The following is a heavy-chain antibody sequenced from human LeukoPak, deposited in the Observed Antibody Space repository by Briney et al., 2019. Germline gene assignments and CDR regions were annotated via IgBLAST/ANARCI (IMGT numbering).Heavy chain of an antibody. V-gene: IGHV3-23*01. Sequence: PGGSLRLSCAASEFTASGNYMSWVRQAPGKGLEWVSAISGSGGSTYYADSVKGRFTISRDNSKNTLYLQMNSLRAEDTAVYYCAKPLLGGYSGYDYFDYWGQGTLVTVSS. D-gene: IGHD5-12*01. J-gene: IGHJ4*02. CDR1: EFTASGNY. CDR2: ISGSGGST. CDR3: AKPLLGGYSGYDYFDY.